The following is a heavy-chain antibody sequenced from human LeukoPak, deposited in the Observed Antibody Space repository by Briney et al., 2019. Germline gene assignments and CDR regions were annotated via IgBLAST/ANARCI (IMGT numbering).Heavy chain of an antibody. D-gene: IGHD3-22*01. Sequence: GGSLRLSCAASGFTFSDYYMSWIRQAPGKGLEWVSYISSSSSYTNYADSVKGRFTISRDNAKNSLYLQMNSLRAEDTAVYYCARVYYDSSGHYYTFDYWGQGTLVTVSS. V-gene: IGHV3-11*03. CDR2: ISSSSSYT. CDR1: GFTFSDYY. J-gene: IGHJ4*02. CDR3: ARVYYDSSGHYYTFDY.